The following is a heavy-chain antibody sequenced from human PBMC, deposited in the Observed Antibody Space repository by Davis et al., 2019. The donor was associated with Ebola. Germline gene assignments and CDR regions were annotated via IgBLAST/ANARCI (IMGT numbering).Heavy chain of an antibody. CDR2: VYDGEKT. J-gene: IGHJ4*02. Sequence: GESLKISCAASGLIVNKNCMGWARQAPGKGLEWASVVYDGEKTYYADSVKGRFTISRDASKNMVNLQMNSLRADDTAVYYCGRGPEMLYNERSGFYDWGQGTRVTVSS. V-gene: IGHV3-53*01. CDR3: GRGPEMLYNERSGFYD. D-gene: IGHD3-22*01. CDR1: GLIVNKNC.